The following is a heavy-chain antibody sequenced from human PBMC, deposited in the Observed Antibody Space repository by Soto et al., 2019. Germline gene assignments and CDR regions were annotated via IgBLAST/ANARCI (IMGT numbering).Heavy chain of an antibody. V-gene: IGHV3-43*01. J-gene: IGHJ4*02. Sequence: GGSLRLSCAASGFTFDDYTMHWVRQAPGKGLEWVSLISWDGGSTYYADSVEGRFTISRDNSKNSLYLQMNSLRTEDTALYYCAKGLRGSSSIRFYYFDYWGQGTLVTVSS. CDR2: ISWDGGST. CDR3: AKGLRGSSSIRFYYFDY. D-gene: IGHD1-26*01. CDR1: GFTFDDYT.